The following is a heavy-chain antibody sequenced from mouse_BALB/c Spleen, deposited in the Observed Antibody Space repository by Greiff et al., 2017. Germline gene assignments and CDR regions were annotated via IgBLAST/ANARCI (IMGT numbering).Heavy chain of an antibody. J-gene: IGHJ4*01. CDR3: ARAYYGNSYYAMDY. Sequence: EVHLVESGGGLVKPGGSLKLSCAASGFTFSSYGMSWVRQTPDKRLEWVATISSGGSYTYYPDSVKGRFTISRDNAKNTLYLQMSSLKSEDTAMYYCARAYYGNSYYAMDYWGQGTSVTVSS. D-gene: IGHD2-10*01. CDR2: ISSGGSYT. CDR1: GFTFSSYG. V-gene: IGHV5-6*01.